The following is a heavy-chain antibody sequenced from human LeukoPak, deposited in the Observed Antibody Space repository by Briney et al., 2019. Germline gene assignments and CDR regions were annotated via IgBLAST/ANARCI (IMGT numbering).Heavy chain of an antibody. V-gene: IGHV3-33*01. J-gene: IGHJ5*02. Sequence: PGRSLRLSRAASGFTFSSYGMHWVRQAPGKGLEWVAVIWYDGSNKYYADSVKGRFTISRDNSKNTLYLQMNSLRAEDTAVYYCARCRGPGVPAMRCWFDPWGQGTLVTVSS. CDR2: IWYDGSNK. CDR1: GFTFSSYG. CDR3: ARCRGPGVPAMRCWFDP. D-gene: IGHD2-2*01.